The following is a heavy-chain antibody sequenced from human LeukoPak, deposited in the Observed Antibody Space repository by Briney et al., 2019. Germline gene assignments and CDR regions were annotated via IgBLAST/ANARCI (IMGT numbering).Heavy chain of an antibody. CDR1: GGSINSYY. D-gene: IGHD2-15*01. CDR2: ISYSGST. CDR3: AREDAGSCYSA. Sequence: SETLSLTCTVSGGSINSYYWTWIRQPPGKGLEWIGYISYSGSTNYNPSLRSRVTISVDRSKNQFSLKLSSVTAADTAVYYCAREDAGSCYSAWGQGTLVTVSS. V-gene: IGHV4-59*12. J-gene: IGHJ5*02.